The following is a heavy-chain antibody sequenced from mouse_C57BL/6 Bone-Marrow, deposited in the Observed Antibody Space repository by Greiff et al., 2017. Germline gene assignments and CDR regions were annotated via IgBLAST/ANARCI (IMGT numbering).Heavy chain of an antibody. CDR1: GYTFTSYW. D-gene: IGHD3-2*02. V-gene: IGHV1-53*01. CDR3: ASEAAGAMDY. Sequence: VQLQQPGTELVKPGASVKLSCKASGYTFTSYWMHWVKQRPGQGLEWIGNINPSNGGTNYKEKFKGKATLTVDTSSSTAYMQRSSLASEDSEVYYWASEAAGAMDYWGQGTSVTVSS. CDR2: INPSNGGT. J-gene: IGHJ4*01.